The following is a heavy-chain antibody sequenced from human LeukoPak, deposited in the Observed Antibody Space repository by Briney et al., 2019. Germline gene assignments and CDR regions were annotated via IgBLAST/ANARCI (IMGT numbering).Heavy chain of an antibody. CDR1: GFTVSSNY. CDR3: AKDPDCTSGICYTFFDY. J-gene: IGHJ4*02. CDR2: IYSGGST. Sequence: GGSLRLSCAASGFTVSSNYMNWVRQAPGKGLEWVSLIYSGGSTYYADSVKGRFTISRDNSKNTLYLQMNSLRAEDTAVYYCAKDPDCTSGICYTFFDYWGQGTLVTVSS. D-gene: IGHD2-8*01. V-gene: IGHV3-66*01.